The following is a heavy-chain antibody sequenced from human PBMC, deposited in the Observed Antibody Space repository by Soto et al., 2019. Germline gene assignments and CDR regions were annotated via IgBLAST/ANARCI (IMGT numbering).Heavy chain of an antibody. CDR3: ARTALVYDGALDF. CDR1: GGSISSGGYS. Sequence: QLQLQESGSGLVKPSQTLSLTCAVSGGSISSGGYSWSWIRQPPGKGLEWMGDIYHGGSTHYNPSLKRRVXXSXDXXKNQFSLKVSSVSAADTAVYYCARTALVYDGALDFWGQGTLVTVSS. D-gene: IGHD3-3*01. CDR2: IYHGGST. J-gene: IGHJ4*02. V-gene: IGHV4-30-2*01.